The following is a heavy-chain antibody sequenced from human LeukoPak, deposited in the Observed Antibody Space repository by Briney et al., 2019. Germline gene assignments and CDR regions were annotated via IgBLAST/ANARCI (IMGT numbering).Heavy chain of an antibody. V-gene: IGHV3-23*01. CDR1: GFTFSSYG. CDR2: ISGSGGST. Sequence: GGSLRLSCAASGFTFSSYGMSWVRQAPGRGPEWVSAISGSGGSTYYADSVKGRFTISRDNSKNTLYLQMNSLRAEDTAVYYCAKEDYYDSSGYKFAFDYWGQGTLVTVSS. CDR3: AKEDYYDSSGYKFAFDY. J-gene: IGHJ4*02. D-gene: IGHD3-22*01.